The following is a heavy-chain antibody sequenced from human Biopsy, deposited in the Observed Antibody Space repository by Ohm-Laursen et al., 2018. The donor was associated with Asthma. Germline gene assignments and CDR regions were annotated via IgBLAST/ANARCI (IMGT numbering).Heavy chain of an antibody. CDR2: ISFDGTNR. CDR1: GFSFSNYG. CDR3: AKEVFPGWELRRGPDS. D-gene: IGHD1-26*01. V-gene: IGHV3-30*18. J-gene: IGHJ4*02. Sequence: SLRLSCTASGFSFSNYGMHWVRQAPGKGLDWVAVISFDGTNRNYTDSVRGRFTISRDNSRNTLHLEMNSLRAEDTAAYFCAKEVFPGWELRRGPDSWGQGTLVTVSS.